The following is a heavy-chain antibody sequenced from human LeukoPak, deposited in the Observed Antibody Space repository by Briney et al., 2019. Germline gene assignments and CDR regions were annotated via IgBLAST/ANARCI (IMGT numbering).Heavy chain of an antibody. CDR2: IYYSGST. CDR3: ARSPAYCGGDCPTGGAFDI. D-gene: IGHD2-21*02. J-gene: IGHJ3*02. CDR1: GYSISSGYH. V-gene: IGHV4-38-2*02. Sequence: SETLSLTCTVSGYSISSGYHWGWIRQPPGKGLEWIGTIYYSGSTYYNPSLKSRVTISVDTSKNQFSLKLSSVTAAEKAVYYCARSPAYCGGDCPTGGAFDIWGQGTMVTVSS.